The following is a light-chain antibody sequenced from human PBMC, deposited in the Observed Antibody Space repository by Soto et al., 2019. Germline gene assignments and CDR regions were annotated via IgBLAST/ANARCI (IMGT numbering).Light chain of an antibody. CDR1: QSVSRSY. Sequence: IALTQSPGTLSLSPGERATLSCRASQSVSRSYLAWYQQKPGQAPRLLIYGASSRATGIPDRFSGSGSGTDFTLTINRLEPEDFAVYYCQQYNNWPAITFGQGTRLEIK. CDR3: QQYNNWPAIT. V-gene: IGKV3-20*01. CDR2: GAS. J-gene: IGKJ5*01.